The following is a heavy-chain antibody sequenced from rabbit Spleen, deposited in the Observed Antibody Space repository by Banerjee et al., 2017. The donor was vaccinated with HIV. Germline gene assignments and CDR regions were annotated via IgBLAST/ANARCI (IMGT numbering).Heavy chain of an antibody. CDR2: IDPVFGTT. CDR3: VREVAGKFSL. Sequence: QSLEESGGDLVQPGGSLKLSCKASGFDFSSYGVSWVRQTPGKGLEWIGYIDPVFGTTSYASWVNGRFTISSHNAQNTLYLQLNSLTAADTATYFCVREVAGKFSLWGPGTLVTVS. D-gene: IGHD4-1*01. V-gene: IGHV1S7*01. CDR1: GFDFSSYG. J-gene: IGHJ4*01.